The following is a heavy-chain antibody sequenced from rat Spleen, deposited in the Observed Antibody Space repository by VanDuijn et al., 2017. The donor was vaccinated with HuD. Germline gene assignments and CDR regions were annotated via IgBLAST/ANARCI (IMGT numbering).Heavy chain of an antibody. V-gene: IGHV5-22*01. Sequence: EVQLVESGGGLVQPGRSLKLSCAASGFTFSDYYMAWVRQAPKKGLEWVASISYEGSSTHYGDSVKGRFTISRDDAKSTLYLQMNSLRFEDTATYYCARSLYSSYPYSYWFAYWGQGTLVTVSS. CDR2: ISYEGSST. D-gene: IGHD1-2*01. CDR3: ARSLYSSYPYSYWFAY. J-gene: IGHJ3*01. CDR1: GFTFSDYY.